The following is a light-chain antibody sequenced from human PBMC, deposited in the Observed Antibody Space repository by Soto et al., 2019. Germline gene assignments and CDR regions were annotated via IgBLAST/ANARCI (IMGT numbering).Light chain of an antibody. CDR3: QSYDSSLSVV. J-gene: IGLJ2*01. V-gene: IGLV1-40*01. Sequence: QLVLTQPPSVSGAPGQRVTISCTGSSSNIGAGYDVHWYQQRPGTAPKLLIYGNSNRPSGVPDRFSGSKSGTSASLAITGLQAEDEADYYCQSYDSSLSVVFGGGTKLTVL. CDR1: SSNIGAGYD. CDR2: GNS.